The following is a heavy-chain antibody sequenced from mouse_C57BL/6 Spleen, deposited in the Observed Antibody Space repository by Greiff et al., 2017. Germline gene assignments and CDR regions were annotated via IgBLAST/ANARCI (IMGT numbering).Heavy chain of an antibody. D-gene: IGHD4-1*01. CDR1: GYTFTSYW. J-gene: IGHJ3*01. V-gene: IGHV1-52*01. CDR2: IDPSDSET. CDR3: ARGRGTGAWFAY. Sequence: VQLQQSGAELVRPGSSVKLSCKASGYTFTSYWMHWVKQRPIQGLEWIGNIDPSDSETHYNQKFKDKATLTVDKSSSTAYMQLSSLTSEDSAVYYCARGRGTGAWFAYWGQGTLVTVSA.